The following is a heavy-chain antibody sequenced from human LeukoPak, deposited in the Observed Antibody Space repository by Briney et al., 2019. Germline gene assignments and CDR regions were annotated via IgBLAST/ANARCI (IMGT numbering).Heavy chain of an antibody. V-gene: IGHV4-4*02. Sequence: SETLSLTCAVSGGSISSSNWWSWVRQPPGKGLEWIGEIYHSGSTNYNPSLKSRVTISVDKSKNQFSLKLSSVTAADTAVYYCARASYVDYLIYFDYWGQGTLVTVSS. CDR3: ARASYVDYLIYFDY. CDR2: IYHSGST. CDR1: GGSISSSNW. J-gene: IGHJ4*02. D-gene: IGHD4-17*01.